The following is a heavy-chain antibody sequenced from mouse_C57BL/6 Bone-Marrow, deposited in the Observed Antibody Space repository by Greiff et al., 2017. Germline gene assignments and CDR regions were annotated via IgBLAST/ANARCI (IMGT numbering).Heavy chain of an antibody. Sequence: VKLQESGAELARPGASVKLSCKASGYTFPSYGISWVKPRTGQGLEWIGEIYPRSGNTYYNEKFKGKATLPADKSSSTAYMELRSQTSEDSAVYFYANYEGAVDYWGQGTSVTVSS. CDR1: GYTFPSYG. V-gene: IGHV1-81*01. CDR2: IYPRSGNT. D-gene: IGHD1-1*01. CDR3: ANYEGAVDY. J-gene: IGHJ4*01.